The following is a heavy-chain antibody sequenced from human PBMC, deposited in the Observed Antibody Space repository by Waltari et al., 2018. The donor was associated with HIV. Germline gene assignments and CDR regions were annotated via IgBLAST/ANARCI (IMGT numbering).Heavy chain of an antibody. D-gene: IGHD2-8*01. V-gene: IGHV3-7*01. J-gene: IGHJ3*02. CDR1: GLTFPPYW. CDR3: ARMGLMMYAIGAFDI. Sequence: EVQLVESGGGLVQPGGSLSLSSAASGLTFPPYWMSGIRQAPGKGLEWVANIKQDGSEKHYVDSVKGRFTISRDNAKKSLYLQMNSLRAEDTAVYYCARMGLMMYAIGAFDIWGQGTMVTVSS. CDR2: IKQDGSEK.